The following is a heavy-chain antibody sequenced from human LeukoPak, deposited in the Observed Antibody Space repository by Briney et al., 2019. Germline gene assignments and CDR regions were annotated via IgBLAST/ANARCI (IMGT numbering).Heavy chain of an antibody. J-gene: IGHJ4*02. D-gene: IGHD2-15*01. V-gene: IGHV4-39*01. Sequence: PSETLSLTCTVSGGSISSSSYYWGWIRQPPGKGLEWIGSLYYSGSTYYNPSLKSRVIISVDTSKNQFSLKLSSVTAADTAMYYCARLAYCSGGRCYSYYFDYWGQGTLVTVSS. CDR3: ARLAYCSGGRCYSYYFDY. CDR2: LYYSGST. CDR1: GGSISSSSYY.